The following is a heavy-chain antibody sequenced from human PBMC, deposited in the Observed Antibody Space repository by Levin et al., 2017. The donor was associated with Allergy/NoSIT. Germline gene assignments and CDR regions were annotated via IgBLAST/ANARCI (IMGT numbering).Heavy chain of an antibody. Sequence: SGGSLRLSCAASGFSFSTYGIHWVRQAPGKGLEWVALITSDGSSKFFADSVKGRFTISRDNSKNTLHLQINSLRPEDTAFYYCAKGGDMDVWGQGTTVTVSS. D-gene: IGHD3-10*01. CDR1: GFSFSTYG. CDR2: ITSDGSSK. J-gene: IGHJ6*02. V-gene: IGHV3-30*18. CDR3: AKGGDMDV.